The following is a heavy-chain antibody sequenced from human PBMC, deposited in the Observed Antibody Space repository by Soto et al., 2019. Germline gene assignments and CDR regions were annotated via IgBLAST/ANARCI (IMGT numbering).Heavy chain of an antibody. J-gene: IGHJ5*02. CDR3: ARASGSSYWFDP. CDR2: ISAYNGNT. V-gene: IGHV1-18*01. Sequence: ASVKVSCTASGYTFTSYGISWVRQAPGQGLEWMGWISAYNGNTNYAQKLQGRVTMTTDTSTSTVYMELRSLRSDDTAVYYCARASGSSYWFDPWGQGTLVTVSS. D-gene: IGHD1-26*01. CDR1: GYTFTSYG.